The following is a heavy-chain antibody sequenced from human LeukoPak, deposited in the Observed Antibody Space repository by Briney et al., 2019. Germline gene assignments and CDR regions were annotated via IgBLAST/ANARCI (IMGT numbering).Heavy chain of an antibody. V-gene: IGHV4-39*01. J-gene: IGHJ4*02. Sequence: SETLSLTCSVSTGSVNSGVYYWGWVRQPPGKGLEWIGSIHSSGNSYCNPSLKSRVTLSVDTSKNQFSLKLSSVTAADRAVYYCAKHEGSYYDKSGYTFDFWGLGTLVTVSS. CDR2: IHSSGNS. CDR3: AKHEGSYYDKSGYTFDF. CDR1: TGSVNSGVYY. D-gene: IGHD3-22*01.